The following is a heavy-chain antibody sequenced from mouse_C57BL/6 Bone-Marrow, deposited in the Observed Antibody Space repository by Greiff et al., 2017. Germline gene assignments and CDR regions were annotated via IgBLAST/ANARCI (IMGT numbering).Heavy chain of an antibody. CDR1: GFTFSSYA. CDR2: FSAGGSYT. CDR3: ARGGSDSFDY. V-gene: IGHV5-4*01. J-gene: IGHJ2*01. Sequence: EVQLLESGGGLVKPGASLKLSCAASGFTFSSYAMSWVRQTPEKRLEWVATFSAGGSYTYYPDNVKGRFTISRDNAKNNLYLQMSHLKSEDTAVYYGARGGSDSFDYWGQGTTLTVSS.